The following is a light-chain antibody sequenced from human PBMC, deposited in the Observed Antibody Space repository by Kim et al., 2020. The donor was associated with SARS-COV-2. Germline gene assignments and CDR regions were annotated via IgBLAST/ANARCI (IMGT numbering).Light chain of an antibody. CDR2: GAS. CDR3: QQYGNSPFT. CDR1: QSVTSSY. Sequence: SPGERATLSCRASQSVTSSYLAWYQQKPGQAPRLLIYGASSRATGIPDRFSGSGSGTDFTLTISRLKPEDFAVYYCQQYGNSPFTFGPGTKVDIK. V-gene: IGKV3-20*01. J-gene: IGKJ3*01.